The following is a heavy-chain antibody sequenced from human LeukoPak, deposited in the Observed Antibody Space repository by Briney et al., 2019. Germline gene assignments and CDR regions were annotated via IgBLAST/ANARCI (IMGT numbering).Heavy chain of an antibody. Sequence: SETLCLTCAVYGGSFSGYYWSWVRQPPGKGLEWIGEINHSGSTNYNPSLESRVTISVDTSKNQFSLKLSSVTAADTAVYYCARGYYDYVWGSYRSRVDPWGQGTLVTVSS. CDR2: INHSGST. D-gene: IGHD3-16*02. V-gene: IGHV4-34*01. J-gene: IGHJ5*02. CDR3: ARGYYDYVWGSYRSRVDP. CDR1: GGSFSGYY.